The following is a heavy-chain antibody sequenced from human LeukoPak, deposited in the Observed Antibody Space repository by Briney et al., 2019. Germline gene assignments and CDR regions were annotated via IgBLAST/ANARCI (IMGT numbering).Heavy chain of an antibody. CDR1: GYTFTGYY. Sequence: ASVEVSCKASGYTFTGYYMHWVRQAPGQGLEWMGWINPNSGGTNYAQKFQGRVTMTRDTSISTAYMGLSRLRSDDTAVYYCAREYYYYYGMDVWGQGTTVTVSS. J-gene: IGHJ6*02. CDR3: AREYYYYYGMDV. CDR2: INPNSGGT. V-gene: IGHV1-2*02.